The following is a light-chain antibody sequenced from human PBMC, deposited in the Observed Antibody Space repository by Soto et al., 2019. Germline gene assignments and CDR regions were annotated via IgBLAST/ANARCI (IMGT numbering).Light chain of an antibody. CDR3: QQYGDCCWT. V-gene: IGKV1-5*03. J-gene: IGKJ1*01. CDR1: QTISHW. CDR2: GVS. Sequence: DIQMTQSPSTLSASVGDRVTITCRASQTISHWLALFQQKPGKAPNLLIYGVSNLASGVPTRVSGTGSGTEFTLTISNLQPDDIATYYCQQYGDCCWTFGHGTRVEIQ.